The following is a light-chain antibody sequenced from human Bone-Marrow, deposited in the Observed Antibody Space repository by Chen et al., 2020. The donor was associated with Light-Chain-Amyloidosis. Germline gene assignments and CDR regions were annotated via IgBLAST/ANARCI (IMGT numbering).Light chain of an antibody. J-gene: IGLJ2*01. CDR1: SSNIGAGYD. CDR3: QSYDSSLSGVV. Sequence: QSVLTQPPSVSGAPGQRVTISCTGSSSNIGAGYDVHWYQQLPGTAPKLLIYANSNRPSGVPDRFSGSKSGTSASLAITGLQAEDEADDYCQSYDSSLSGVVFGGGTKLTVL. CDR2: ANS. V-gene: IGLV1-40*01.